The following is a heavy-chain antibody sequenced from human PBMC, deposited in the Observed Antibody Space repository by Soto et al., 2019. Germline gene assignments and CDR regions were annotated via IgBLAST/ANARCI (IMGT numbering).Heavy chain of an antibody. D-gene: IGHD3-10*01. CDR2: IYYSGST. CDR3: ARGTYYFDY. Sequence: SETLSLTCSVSGGSISSYYWNWIGRPPGKGLEWIGYIYYSGSTNYNPSLKSRVTISVDTSKNQFSLKLSSVTAADTAVYYCARGTYYFDYWGQGTLVTVSS. J-gene: IGHJ4*02. V-gene: IGHV4-59*01. CDR1: GGSISSYY.